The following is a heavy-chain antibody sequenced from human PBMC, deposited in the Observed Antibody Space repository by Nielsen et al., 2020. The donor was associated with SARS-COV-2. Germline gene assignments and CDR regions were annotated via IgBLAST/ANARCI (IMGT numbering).Heavy chain of an antibody. CDR3: ARERIAAAGIGVPPYNGFNP. V-gene: IGHV4-59*12. CDR2: IYYSGST. J-gene: IGHJ5*02. CDR1: GGSISSYY. D-gene: IGHD6-13*01. Sequence: SETLSLTCTVSGGSISSYYWSWIRQPPGKGLEWIGYIYYSGSTNYNHSLKSRVTISVDTSKNQFFLKLSSVIAADTAVYYCARERIAAAGIGVPPYNGFNPWGKETLSPSPQ.